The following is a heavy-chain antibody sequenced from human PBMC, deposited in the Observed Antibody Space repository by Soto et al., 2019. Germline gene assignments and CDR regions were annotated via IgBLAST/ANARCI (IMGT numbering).Heavy chain of an antibody. J-gene: IGHJ4*02. V-gene: IGHV3-23*01. Sequence: EVQLLESGGGLVQPGGSLRLSCAASGFTFSSYAMSWFREAPGKWLEWVSAISGSGGSTYYADSVKGRFTISRDNSNHTRYLQTNSLTAEDTAVSYCATGGMVGGVTYFDYWGQGTLVTVSS. CDR1: GFTFSSYA. D-gene: IGHD3-10*01. CDR2: ISGSGGST. CDR3: ATGGMVGGVTYFDY.